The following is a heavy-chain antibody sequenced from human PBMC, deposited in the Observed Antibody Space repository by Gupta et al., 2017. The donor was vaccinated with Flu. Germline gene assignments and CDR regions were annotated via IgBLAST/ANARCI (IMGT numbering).Heavy chain of an antibody. V-gene: IGHV3-30*18. CDR2: ISYDGSNK. J-gene: IGHJ4*02. CDR3: ANEWGSGSYYNSGYFDY. CDR1: GFTFSSYG. Sequence: QVQLVESGGGVVQPGRSLRLSCAASGFTFSSYGMHWVRQAPGKGLEWVAVISYDGSNKYYADSVKGRFTISRDNSKNTLYLQMNSLRAEDTAVYYCANEWGSGSYYNSGYFDYWGQGTLVTVSS. D-gene: IGHD3-10*01.